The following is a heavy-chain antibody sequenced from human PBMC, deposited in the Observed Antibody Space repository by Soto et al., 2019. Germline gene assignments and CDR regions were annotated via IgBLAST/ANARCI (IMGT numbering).Heavy chain of an antibody. CDR1: GYSLTRYG. J-gene: IGHJ4*02. D-gene: IGHD6-19*01. CDR2: ISAYNGNT. V-gene: IGHV1-18*01. Sequence: ASVKVSCKASGYSLTRYGSSWARQAPGQGLEWMGWISAYNGNTNYAQKLQGRVTMTTDTSTSTAYMELRSLRSDDTAVYYCARDLYSSGWQHWGQGTLVTVSS. CDR3: ARDLYSSGWQH.